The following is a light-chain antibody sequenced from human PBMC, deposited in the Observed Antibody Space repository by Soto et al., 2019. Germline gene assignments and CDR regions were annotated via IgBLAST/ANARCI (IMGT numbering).Light chain of an antibody. J-gene: IGKJ1*01. CDR3: QQYDSYPWT. CDR2: DGS. CDR1: QSISSW. Sequence: DIHMTQSPSTLSASVRDRVTITCPASQSISSWLAWYQQKPGKAPKFLIYDGSTLESGVPARFSGSGSGTEFTLTISSLQPDDFGTYFCQQYDSYPWTFGQGTKVDIK. V-gene: IGKV1-5*01.